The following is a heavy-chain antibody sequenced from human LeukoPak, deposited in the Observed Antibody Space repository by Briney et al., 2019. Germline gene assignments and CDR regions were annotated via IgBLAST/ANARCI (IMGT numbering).Heavy chain of an antibody. CDR3: TTQGTGYYYFDY. J-gene: IGHJ4*02. CDR1: GFTFSNAW. Sequence: GGSLRLSCAASGFTFSNAWMSWVRQAPGKGLEWVGRIKSITDGGTTDYAAPVKGRFTISRDVSKNTLYLQMNSLKTEDTAVYYCTTQGTGYYYFDYWGQGTLVTVSS. D-gene: IGHD3-9*01. V-gene: IGHV3-15*01. CDR2: IKSITDGGTT.